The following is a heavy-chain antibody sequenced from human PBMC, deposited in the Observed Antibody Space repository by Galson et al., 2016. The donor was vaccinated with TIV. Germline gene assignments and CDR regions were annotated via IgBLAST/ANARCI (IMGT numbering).Heavy chain of an antibody. V-gene: IGHV1-69*04. D-gene: IGHD3-16*01. J-gene: IGHJ6*02. Sequence: SVKVSCKASGYTFTSSGISWVRQAPGQGLEWVGRIIPILGITNYAQKFQGRVTITADRSTKATYLDLRSLTSDDTAVYYCARGGHYALDVWGQGTAVTVSS. CDR3: ARGGHYALDV. CDR2: IIPILGIT. CDR1: GYTFTSSG.